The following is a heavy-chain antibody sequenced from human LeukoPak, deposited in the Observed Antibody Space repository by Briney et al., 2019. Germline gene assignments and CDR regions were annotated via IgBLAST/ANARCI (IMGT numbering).Heavy chain of an antibody. CDR1: GFTFTTYE. J-gene: IGHJ4*02. V-gene: IGHV3-48*03. CDR3: ARGGRTSYYFDS. CDR2: ITSGGVTM. D-gene: IGHD1-14*01. Sequence: GGSLRLSCAASGFTFTTYEMNWVRQAPGKGLEWISYITSGGVTMYYADSARGRFTISRDNAKKSLYLQMDSLRAEDTALYFCARGGRTSYYFDSWGQGILVTVSS.